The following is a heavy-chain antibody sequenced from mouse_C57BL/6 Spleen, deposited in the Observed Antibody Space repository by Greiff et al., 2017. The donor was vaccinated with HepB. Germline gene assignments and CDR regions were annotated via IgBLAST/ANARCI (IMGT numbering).Heavy chain of an antibody. Sequence: VQLKESGGGLVKPGGSLKLSCAASGFTFSDYGMHWVRQAPEKGLEWVAYISSGSSTIYYADTVKGRFTISRDNAKNTLFLQMTSLRSEDTAMYYCAIVWSFAYWGQGTLVTVSA. J-gene: IGHJ3*01. CDR1: GFTFSDYG. V-gene: IGHV5-17*01. D-gene: IGHD2-10*02. CDR3: AIVWSFAY. CDR2: ISSGSSTI.